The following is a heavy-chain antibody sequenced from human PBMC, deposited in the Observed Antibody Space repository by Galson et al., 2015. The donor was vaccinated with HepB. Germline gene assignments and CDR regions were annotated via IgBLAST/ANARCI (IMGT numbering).Heavy chain of an antibody. V-gene: IGHV3-15*01. CDR1: GFTFSNAW. CDR2: IKSKTDGGTT. Sequence: SLRLSCAASGFTFSNAWMSWVRQAPGKGLEWVDRIKSKTDGGTTDYAAPVKGRFTISRDDSKNTLYLQMNSLKTEDTAVYYCTTGWSVGATSPWGGYWGQGTLVTVSS. CDR3: TTGWSVGATSPWGGY. D-gene: IGHD1-26*01. J-gene: IGHJ4*02.